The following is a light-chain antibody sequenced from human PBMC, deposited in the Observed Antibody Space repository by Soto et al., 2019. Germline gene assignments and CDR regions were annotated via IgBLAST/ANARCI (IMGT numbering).Light chain of an antibody. Sequence: DIVLTQSPGTLSLSPGERATLSCRASQSVSSNYLAWYQQKPGRAPKLLIYSASNRATGIPDRFSGSGSGTDFTLTISRLEPEDFAVYYCQQYLSSPFTFGPGTKVDIK. CDR1: QSVSSNY. J-gene: IGKJ3*01. CDR3: QQYLSSPFT. V-gene: IGKV3-20*01. CDR2: SAS.